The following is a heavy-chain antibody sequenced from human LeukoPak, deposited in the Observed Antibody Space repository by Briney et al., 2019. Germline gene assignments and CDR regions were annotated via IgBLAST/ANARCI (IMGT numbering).Heavy chain of an antibody. CDR3: AGGYGSGSYGDY. V-gene: IGHV4-61*01. D-gene: IGHD3-10*01. J-gene: IGHJ4*02. CDR2: IYYSGST. CDR1: GSSVSSGSYY. Sequence: SETLSLTCTVSGSSVSSGSYYWSWIRQPPGKGLEWIGYIYYSGSTNYNPSLKSRVTISVDTSKNQFSLKLSSVTAADTAVYYCAGGYGSGSYGDYWGQATLVTVSS.